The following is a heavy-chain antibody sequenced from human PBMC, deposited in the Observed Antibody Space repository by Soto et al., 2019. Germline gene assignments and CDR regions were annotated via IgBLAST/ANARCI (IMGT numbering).Heavy chain of an antibody. CDR1: GGAFSGYF. D-gene: IGHD5-12*01. Sequence: QVQLQQWGAGLLKASETLSLTCVVSGGAFSGYFWTWIRQSPGRGLEWIGEIGHSGSRNYNPAFQDRVIISVASSKNHVSLKLSSVTAADSATYFCARGLAYDRPITVAEPFDSWGQGTLVTVSS. V-gene: IGHV4-34*02. J-gene: IGHJ4*02. CDR3: ARGLAYDRPITVAEPFDS. CDR2: IGHSGSR.